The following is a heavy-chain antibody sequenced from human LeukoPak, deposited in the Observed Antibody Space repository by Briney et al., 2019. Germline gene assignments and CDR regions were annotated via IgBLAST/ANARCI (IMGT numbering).Heavy chain of an antibody. D-gene: IGHD3-22*01. V-gene: IGHV4-31*03. CDR3: ARARHDYYYYDSSGILFDY. Sequence: PSQTLSLTCTVSGGSISSGGYYWSWIRQHPGKGLEWIGYIYYSGSTYYNPSLKSRVTISVDTSKNQFSLKLSSVTAADTAVYYCARARHDYYYYDSSGILFDYWGQGTLVTVSS. J-gene: IGHJ4*02. CDR2: IYYSGST. CDR1: GGSISSGGYY.